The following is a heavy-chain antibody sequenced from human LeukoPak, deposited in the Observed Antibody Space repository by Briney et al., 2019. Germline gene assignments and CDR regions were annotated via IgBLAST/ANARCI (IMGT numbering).Heavy chain of an antibody. D-gene: IGHD3-10*01. J-gene: IGHJ4*02. Sequence: GGSLRLSCAASGFTFSSYSMNWVRQAPGKGLEWVSSISSSSSYIYYADSVKGRFTISRDNAKNSLYLQMNSLRAEDTAVYYCARDSPRFGELFVGGSDYWGQGTLVTVSS. V-gene: IGHV3-21*01. CDR1: GFTFSSYS. CDR3: ARDSPRFGELFVGGSDY. CDR2: ISSSSSYI.